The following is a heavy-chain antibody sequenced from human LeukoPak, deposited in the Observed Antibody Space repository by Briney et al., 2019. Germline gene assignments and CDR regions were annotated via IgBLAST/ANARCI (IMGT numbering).Heavy chain of an antibody. V-gene: IGHV3-23*01. D-gene: IGHD6-13*01. CDR3: AKLMQLVLDPFDY. CDR2: TDGTGGGS. CDR1: RFTFSDYA. J-gene: IGHJ4*02. Sequence: GGSLRLSCVASRFTFSDYAMSWVRQAPGKRLEWVSSTDGTGGGSYYADAVKGRFTISRDDSRDTLYLQMNSLKAEDTAVYYCAKLMQLVLDPFDYWGQGTLVTVSS.